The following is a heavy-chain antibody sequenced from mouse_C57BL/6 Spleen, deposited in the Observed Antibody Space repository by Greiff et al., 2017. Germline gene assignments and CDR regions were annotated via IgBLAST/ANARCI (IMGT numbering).Heavy chain of an antibody. J-gene: IGHJ3*01. CDR3: ARGHYDYEGFAY. CDR2: ISYDGSN. D-gene: IGHD2-4*01. CDR1: GYSITSGYY. V-gene: IGHV3-6*01. Sequence: EVHLVESGPGLVKPSQSLSLTCSVTGYSITSGYYWNWIRQFPGNKLEWMGYISYDGSNNYNPSLKNRISITRDTSKNQFFLKLNSVTTEDTATYYCARGHYDYEGFAYWGQGTLVTVSA.